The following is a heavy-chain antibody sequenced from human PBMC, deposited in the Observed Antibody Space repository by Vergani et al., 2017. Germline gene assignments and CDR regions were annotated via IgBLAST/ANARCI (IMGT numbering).Heavy chain of an antibody. V-gene: IGHV4-59*01. J-gene: IGHJ5*02. CDR2: VYHSGNT. CDR1: GDSIRSYY. Sequence: QVQLLESGPGRVKPSGTLSLTCAVSGDSIRSYYWCWIRHSPGKGLELSGYVYHSGNTNYNPSLKSRITMSIDMSKNQFSLNLKSVTAADTAVYFCARAAYGSSYYSVGFDHWGQGTLVTVSS. CDR3: ARAAYGSSYYSVGFDH. D-gene: IGHD3-10*01.